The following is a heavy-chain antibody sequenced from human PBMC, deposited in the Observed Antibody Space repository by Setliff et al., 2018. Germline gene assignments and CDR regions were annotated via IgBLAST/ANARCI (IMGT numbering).Heavy chain of an antibody. CDR3: ARDRDVSTIFGVVIPAASGLGY. D-gene: IGHD3-3*01. J-gene: IGHJ4*02. Sequence: ASVKVSCKASGYTFTAYYMHWVRQAPGQGPEWMGWINPDSGATNFAQKIQGRVTMTRDTSTTTAYMDLNSLRSDDTATYFCARDRDVSTIFGVVIPAASGLGYWGQGTLVTVSS. V-gene: IGHV1-2*02. CDR2: INPDSGAT. CDR1: GYTFTAYY.